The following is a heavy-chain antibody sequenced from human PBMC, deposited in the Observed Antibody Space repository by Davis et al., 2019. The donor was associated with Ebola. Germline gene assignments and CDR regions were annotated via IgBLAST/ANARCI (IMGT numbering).Heavy chain of an antibody. Sequence: GESLKISCAASGFTFTSYSMDWVRQAPGRGLEWVSSISSTSTYIYYADSLKGRFTIPRDNAKNSLYLQMNSLRAEDTAVYYCARSRVLSIAARPTNYYYYYGMDVWGQGTTVTVSS. CDR1: GFTFTSYS. V-gene: IGHV3-21*01. D-gene: IGHD6-6*01. CDR3: ARSRVLSIAARPTNYYYYYGMDV. CDR2: ISSTSTYI. J-gene: IGHJ6*02.